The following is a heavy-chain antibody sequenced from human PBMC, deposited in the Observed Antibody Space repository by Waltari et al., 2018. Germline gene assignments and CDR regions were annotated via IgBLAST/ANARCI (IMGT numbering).Heavy chain of an antibody. CDR1: GGTFSSYA. CDR2: ISPSFGKA. CDR3: ARGEVTRGYYFDY. J-gene: IGHJ4*02. Sequence: QVQLVQSGAEVKKPGSSVKVSCKASGGTFSSYAISWVRQAPGQGLEWMGGISPSFGKANYAQKCQGRVTITADESTSTAYMELSSLRSEDTAVYYCARGEVTRGYYFDYWGQGTLVTVSS. V-gene: IGHV1-69*01. D-gene: IGHD1-26*01.